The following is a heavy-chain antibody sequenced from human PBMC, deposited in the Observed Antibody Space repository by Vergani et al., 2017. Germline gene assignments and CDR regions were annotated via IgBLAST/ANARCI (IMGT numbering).Heavy chain of an antibody. Sequence: QVQLVQSGSELRKPGASVKVSCKSSVYIRNNYGLNWARQAPGEGLEWMGWINTNTGKPMYAPAFTGRFVFSLETAVNTAYLQINNLRPDDTAVYFCARGDRWSVRVTAPWDYWGEGAMVTVSS. J-gene: IGHJ4*02. CDR1: VYIRNNYG. V-gene: IGHV7-4-1*02. CDR3: ARGDRWSVRVTAPWDY. CDR2: INTNTGKP. D-gene: IGHD2-21*02.